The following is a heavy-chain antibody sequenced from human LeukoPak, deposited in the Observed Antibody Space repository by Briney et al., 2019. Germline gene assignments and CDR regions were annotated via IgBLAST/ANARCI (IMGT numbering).Heavy chain of an antibody. D-gene: IGHD3-3*01. CDR3: ARVSRFYYYMDV. CDR2: IIPIFGTA. V-gene: IGHV1-69*05. J-gene: IGHJ6*03. CDR1: GGTFSSYA. Sequence: SVKLSCKASGGTFSSYAISWVRQAPGQGLEWMGRIIPIFGTANYAQKFQGRVTITTDESTSTAYMELSSLRSEDTAVYYCARVSRFYYYMDVWGKGTTVTVSS.